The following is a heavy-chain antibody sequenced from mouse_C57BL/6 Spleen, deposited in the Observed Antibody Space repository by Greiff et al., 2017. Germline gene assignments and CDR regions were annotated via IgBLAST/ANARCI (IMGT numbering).Heavy chain of an antibody. CDR3: STMVTTRYYFDY. CDR2: IDPSESYT. V-gene: IGHV1-69*01. D-gene: IGHD2-2*01. CDR1: GYTFTSYW. Sequence: VQLQQPGAELVMPGASVKLSCKASGYTFTSYWMHWVKQRPGQGLEWIGEIDPSESYTNYNQKFKGKSTLTVDKSSSTAYMQHSSLTSEDSAVYYCSTMVTTRYYFDYWGQGTTLTVSS. J-gene: IGHJ2*01.